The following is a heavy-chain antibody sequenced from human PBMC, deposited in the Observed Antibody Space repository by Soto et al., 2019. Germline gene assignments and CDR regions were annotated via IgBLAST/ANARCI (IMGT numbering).Heavy chain of an antibody. CDR2: ISSSGNYI. D-gene: IGHD3-16*01. J-gene: IGHJ3*01. CDR3: ARDMTLFGSVLPGAFAV. Sequence: EVQLVESGGGLVRPGGSLRLSCAGSGVSFSSFTMNWVRQAPGKGLEWVSSISSSGNYIFYADSMKGRFTISRDNAKTLLFLHASPLRVDATAVYYCARDMTLFGSVLPGAFAVWGSETMVTVPS. CDR1: GVSFSSFT. V-gene: IGHV3-21*02.